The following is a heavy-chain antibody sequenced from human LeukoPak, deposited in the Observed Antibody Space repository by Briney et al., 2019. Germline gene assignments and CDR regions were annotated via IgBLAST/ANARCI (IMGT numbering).Heavy chain of an antibody. CDR1: GYTFTSYY. V-gene: IGHV1-46*01. D-gene: IGHD6-19*01. Sequence: ASVKVSCEASGYTFTSYYMHWVRQAPGQGLEWMGIINPSGGSTSYAQKFQGRVTMTRDTSTSTVYMELSSLRSEDTAVYYCARATAVAAPFDYWGQGTLVTVSS. CDR3: ARATAVAAPFDY. CDR2: INPSGGST. J-gene: IGHJ4*02.